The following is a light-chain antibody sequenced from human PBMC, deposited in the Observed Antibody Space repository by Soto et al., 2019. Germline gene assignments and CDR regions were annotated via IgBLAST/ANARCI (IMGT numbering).Light chain of an antibody. V-gene: IGLV2-8*01. Sequence: QSVLTQPPSASGSPGQSVTISCTGTSSDIGGYDHVSWYRQDPGKAPKVMIYEVTKRPSGVPDRFSGSKAGNTASLTVFGLQAEDEANYYCCSYAGSYTYVFGTGTKLTVL. CDR3: CSYAGSYTYV. CDR2: EVT. J-gene: IGLJ1*01. CDR1: SSDIGGYDH.